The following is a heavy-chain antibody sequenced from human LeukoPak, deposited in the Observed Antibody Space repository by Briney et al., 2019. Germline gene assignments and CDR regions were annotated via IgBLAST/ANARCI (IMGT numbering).Heavy chain of an antibody. CDR2: IYPGDSDT. V-gene: IGHV5-51*01. CDR1: GYSFTSSW. J-gene: IGHJ5*02. CDR3: RRHATVRGVMDWFDP. D-gene: IGHD3-10*01. Sequence: GEPLKISGKGSGYSFTSSWIGWVRQMPGKGLEWMGIIYPGDSDTGSRPSFQAQFTISADKSISAASLQWSSRKASATAMYSLRRHATVRGVMDWFDPWGQGTLVTVSS.